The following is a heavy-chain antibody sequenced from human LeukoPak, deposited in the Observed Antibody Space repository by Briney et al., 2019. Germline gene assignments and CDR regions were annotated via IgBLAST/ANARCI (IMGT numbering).Heavy chain of an antibody. CDR2: IYPGDSDT. Sequence: GESLKISCKGSGYSFTSYWIGWVRQMPGKGLEWMGIIYPGDSDTRYSPSFQGQVTISADKSISTAYLQWSSLKASDTAMYYCARQPGYDILTGYNDYWGQGTLVTVSS. J-gene: IGHJ4*02. CDR1: GYSFTSYW. V-gene: IGHV5-51*01. CDR3: ARQPGYDILTGYNDY. D-gene: IGHD3-9*01.